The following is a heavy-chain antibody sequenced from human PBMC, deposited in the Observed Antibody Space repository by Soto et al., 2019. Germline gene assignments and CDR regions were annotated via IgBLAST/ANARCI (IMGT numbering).Heavy chain of an antibody. CDR1: GFSFSSYA. V-gene: IGHV3-30*18. Sequence: QVQLVESGGGVVQPGGSLRLSCATFGFSFSSYAMHWVRQAPGKGLEWVALMSYDETKKYYADSVEGRFTISRDTSTNTLFLQMNNLRVEDTAVYYCAKDRRDGDFMHILVVDFWGQGALVTVSS. CDR3: AKDRRDGDFMHILVVDF. J-gene: IGHJ4*02. D-gene: IGHD2-15*01. CDR2: MSYDETKK.